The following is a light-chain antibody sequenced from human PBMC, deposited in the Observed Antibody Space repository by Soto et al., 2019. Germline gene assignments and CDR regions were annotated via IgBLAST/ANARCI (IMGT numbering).Light chain of an antibody. J-gene: IGKJ1*01. CDR3: QQYYSTPPT. CDR1: QSVLYSSNDKNY. Sequence: DIVMTQSPDSLAVSLGERATINCKSSQSVLYSSNDKNYLAWYQQRPGQPPKLLIYYTSTRESGVPDRFSGSGSRTDFTLTISSLQAEDVAVYYCQQYYSTPPTFGQGTKVEIK. V-gene: IGKV4-1*01. CDR2: YTS.